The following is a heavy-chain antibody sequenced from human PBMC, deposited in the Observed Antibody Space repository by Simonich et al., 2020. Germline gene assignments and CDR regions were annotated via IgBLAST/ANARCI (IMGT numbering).Heavy chain of an antibody. CDR2: IYPGNSVT. CDR1: GYSFTSYW. Sequence: EVQLVQSGAEVKTPGESLKSSCKGSGYSFTSYWIGWVRQMPGKGLEWMGNIYPGNSVTRYSPSVQGQVTISADKSISTAYLQWSSLKASDTAMYYCARQLNDFDIWGQGTMVTVSS. CDR3: ARQLNDFDI. V-gene: IGHV5-51*01. J-gene: IGHJ3*02. D-gene: IGHD1-1*01.